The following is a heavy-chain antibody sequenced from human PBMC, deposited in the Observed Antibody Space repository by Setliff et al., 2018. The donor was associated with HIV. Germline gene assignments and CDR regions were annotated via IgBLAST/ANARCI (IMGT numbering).Heavy chain of an antibody. CDR3: ARPLLGPGAFDI. Sequence: ASVKVSCKTSGYSFSSHPIHWVRQAPGQRPEWMGWIKTGNGDTQYSQKFRDRVTITRDTSADTVYMELSSLSSEDTAVYYCARPLLGPGAFDIWGQGTMVTVSS. CDR1: GYSFSSHP. CDR2: IKTGNGDT. D-gene: IGHD1-1*01. J-gene: IGHJ3*02. V-gene: IGHV1-3*04.